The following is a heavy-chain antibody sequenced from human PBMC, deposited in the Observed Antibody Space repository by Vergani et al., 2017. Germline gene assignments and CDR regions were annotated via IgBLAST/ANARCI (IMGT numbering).Heavy chain of an antibody. D-gene: IGHD6-13*01. CDR1: GFTFSSYA. V-gene: IGHV3-23*01. J-gene: IGHJ4*02. CDR3: AKSGRMGAAAAPDFDY. CDR2: ISGSGGST. Sequence: EVQLLESGGGLVQPGGSLRLSCAASGFTFSSYAMSWVRQAPGKGLEWVSAISGSGGSTYYADSVKGRVTISRDYSKNTLYLQMNSLRAEDTAVYYCAKSGRMGAAAAPDFDYWGQGTLVTVSS.